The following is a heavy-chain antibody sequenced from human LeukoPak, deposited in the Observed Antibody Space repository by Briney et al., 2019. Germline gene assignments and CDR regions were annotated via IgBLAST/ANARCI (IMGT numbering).Heavy chain of an antibody. J-gene: IGHJ4*02. V-gene: IGHV3-21*01. CDR3: ARVAEFFLFDY. CDR2: ISSSSSYI. Sequence: GGSLRLSCAASGFTFGSYSMNWVRQAPGKGLEWVSSISSSSSYIYYADSVKGRFTISRDNAKNSLYLQMNSLRAEDTAVYYCARVAEFFLFDYWGQGTLVTVSS. CDR1: GFTFGSYS. D-gene: IGHD3-16*01.